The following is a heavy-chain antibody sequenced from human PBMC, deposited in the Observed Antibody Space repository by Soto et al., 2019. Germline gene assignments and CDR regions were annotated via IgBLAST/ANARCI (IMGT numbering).Heavy chain of an antibody. CDR3: AVVDSTGNWFDP. CDR1: GGSISSSDFY. V-gene: IGHV4-39*01. Sequence: SETLSLTCTVSGGSISSSDFYWGWLRQTPGKGLEFIGSMYYSGTTYYNPSLKSRVTISVDTSKNQFTLKLISVTATDTAVYYCAVVDSTGNWFDPWGEGALVTSPQ. J-gene: IGHJ5*02. D-gene: IGHD6-25*01. CDR2: MYYSGTT.